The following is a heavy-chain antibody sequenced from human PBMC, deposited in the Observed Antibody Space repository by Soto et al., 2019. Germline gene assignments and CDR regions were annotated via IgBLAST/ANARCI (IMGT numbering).Heavy chain of an antibody. CDR3: ASLLAPTKLGPEVDY. J-gene: IGHJ4*02. CDR1: GGSFSGYY. CDR2: INHSGST. Sequence: KPSETLSLTCAVYGGSFSGYYWSWIRQPPGKGLEWIGEINHSGSTNYNPSLKSRVTISVDTSKNQFSLKLSSVTAADTAVYYCASLLAPTKLGPEVDYWGQGTLVTVSS. D-gene: IGHD6-13*01. V-gene: IGHV4-34*01.